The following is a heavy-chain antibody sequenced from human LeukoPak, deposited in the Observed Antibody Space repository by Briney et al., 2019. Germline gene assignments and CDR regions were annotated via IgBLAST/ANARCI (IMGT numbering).Heavy chain of an antibody. CDR3: ASRPESEAYFDY. V-gene: IGHV4-30-4*01. CDR1: GGSISSGDYY. CDR2: IYYSGNT. Sequence: SQTLSLTCTVSGGSISSGDYYWSWIRQPPGRGLEFIGYIYYSGNTYYNPSLKSRVTISVDTSKNQFSLKLSSVSAADTAVYYCASRPESEAYFDYWGQGTLVTVSS. J-gene: IGHJ4*02.